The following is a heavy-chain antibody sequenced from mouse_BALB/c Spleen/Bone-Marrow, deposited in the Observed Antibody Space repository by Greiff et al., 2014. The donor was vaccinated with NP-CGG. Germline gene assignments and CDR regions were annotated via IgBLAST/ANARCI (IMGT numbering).Heavy chain of an antibody. D-gene: IGHD2-4*01. CDR2: INPSNGRT. CDR1: GYIFTSYW. J-gene: IGHJ2*01. Sequence: VQLQQSGAELVKPGASVKLSCKASGYIFTSYWMHWVKQRPGQGLEWIGEINPSNGRTNYNEKFKSKATLTVDKSSSTAYMQLSSLTSEDSAVYYCARERYDYDWKDYWGQGTTLTVSS. CDR3: ARERYDYDWKDY. V-gene: IGHV1S81*02.